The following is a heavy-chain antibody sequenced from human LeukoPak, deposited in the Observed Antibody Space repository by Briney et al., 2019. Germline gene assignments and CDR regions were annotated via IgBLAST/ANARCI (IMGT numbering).Heavy chain of an antibody. Sequence: ASVKVSCTASGYTCTSYGISWVRTGPGQGLEWMGWISAYNGNTNYAQKLQGRVTMTTDTSTRTAYMELRSLRSDDTAVYYCARDVDYDTGFVDYCGQGTLVTVS. V-gene: IGHV1-18*01. J-gene: IGHJ4*02. D-gene: IGHD3-22*01. CDR2: ISAYNGNT. CDR3: ARDVDYDTGFVDY. CDR1: GYTCTSYG.